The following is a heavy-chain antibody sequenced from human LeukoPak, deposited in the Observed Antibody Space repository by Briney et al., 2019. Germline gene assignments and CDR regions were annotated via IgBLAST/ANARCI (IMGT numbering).Heavy chain of an antibody. V-gene: IGHV4-34*01. D-gene: IGHD5-18*01. CDR1: GGSFSGYY. CDR3: ARVGKYSYRANHAFDI. CDR2: INHSGST. Sequence: PSETLSLTCAVYGGSFSGYYWSWIRQPPGKGLEWIGEINHSGSTNYNPSLKSRVTISVDTSKNQFSLKLSSVTAADTAVYYCARVGKYSYRANHAFDIWGQGTMVTVSS. J-gene: IGHJ3*02.